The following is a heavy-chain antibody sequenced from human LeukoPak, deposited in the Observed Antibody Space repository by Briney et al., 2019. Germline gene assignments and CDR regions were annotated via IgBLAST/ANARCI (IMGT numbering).Heavy chain of an antibody. CDR1: GYSFNSYW. CDR2: IYPGDSDT. CDR3: ASGRGRFRSGHSGSYVFWFDP. V-gene: IGHV5-51*01. J-gene: IGHJ5*02. D-gene: IGHD1-26*01. Sequence: GESLKISCKGSGYSFNSYWIGWVRQMPGKGLEWMGIIYPGDSDTRYSPSFQGQVTISADKSISTAYLQWSSLKASDTAMYYCASGRGRFRSGHSGSYVFWFDPWGQGTLVTVSS.